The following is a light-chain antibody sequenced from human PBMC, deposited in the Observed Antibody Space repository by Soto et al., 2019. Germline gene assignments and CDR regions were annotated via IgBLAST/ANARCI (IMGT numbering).Light chain of an antibody. V-gene: IGLV2-14*03. CDR2: DVS. CDR1: SGDVGAFDH. J-gene: IGLJ3*02. CDR3: AAYTTSSTLV. Sequence: QSALTQPASVSGSPGQSITISCAGTSGDVGAFDHVSWYQHHPGKVPKLMIYDVSDRPSGVSTRFSGSKSANMASLTISGLQADDEADYYCAAYTTSSTLVFGGGTKLTVL.